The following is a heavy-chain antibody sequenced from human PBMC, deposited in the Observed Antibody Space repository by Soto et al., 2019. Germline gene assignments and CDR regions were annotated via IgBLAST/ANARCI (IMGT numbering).Heavy chain of an antibody. D-gene: IGHD1-1*01. CDR3: ARGQGNYAFDI. CDR1: GDSISSYY. J-gene: IGHJ3*02. Sequence: PSETLSLTCTVSGDSISSYYWSWIRQPPGKGLEWIGYIYYSGSTNYNPSLKSRVTISVDTSKNQFSLKLSSVTAADTAVYYCARGQGNYAFDIWGQGTMVTVS. V-gene: IGHV4-59*01. CDR2: IYYSGST.